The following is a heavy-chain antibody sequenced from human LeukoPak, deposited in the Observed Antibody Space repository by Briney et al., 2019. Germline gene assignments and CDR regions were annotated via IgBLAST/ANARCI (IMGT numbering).Heavy chain of an antibody. J-gene: IGHJ4*02. CDR3: ARLGSYHDF. V-gene: IGHV4-4*09. Sequence: SETLSLTCTVSGASISHYHWSWIRQTPERGLEWMGHVHTSGGSTYCPSLKTRLTMSIDTSRSQLSLKLTSVTAADTAVYFCARLGSYHDFWGQGALVTVS. CDR1: GASISHYH. CDR2: VHTSGGS. D-gene: IGHD1-26*01.